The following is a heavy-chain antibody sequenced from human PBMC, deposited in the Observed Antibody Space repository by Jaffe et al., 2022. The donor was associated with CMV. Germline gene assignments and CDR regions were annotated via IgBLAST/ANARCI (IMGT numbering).Heavy chain of an antibody. D-gene: IGHD6-19*01. Sequence: EVQLVESGGGLVQPGGSLRLSCAASGLTFSSHAMNWVRQAPGKGLEWVSTISASGGDTYYADSVKGRFTISRDNSKNTLYLQMNSLRAEDTAIYYCAKDVVAMAGTIVMVAFDIWGQGTMVTVSS. V-gene: IGHV3-23*04. J-gene: IGHJ3*02. CDR3: AKDVVAMAGTIVMVAFDI. CDR2: ISASGGDT. CDR1: GLTFSSHA.